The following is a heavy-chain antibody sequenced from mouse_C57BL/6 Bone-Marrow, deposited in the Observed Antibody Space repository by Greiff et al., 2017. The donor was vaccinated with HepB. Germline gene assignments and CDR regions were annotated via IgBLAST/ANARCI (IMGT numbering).Heavy chain of an antibody. D-gene: IGHD4-1*01. CDR1: GYSITSGYY. Sequence: EVQLQESGPGLVKPSQSLSLTCSVTGYSITSGYYWNWIRQFPGNKLEWMGYISYDGSNNYNQSIKNQTSITRDTSNNQFFLKLNSVTTEDTATYYGATNWGFDYWGQGTTLTVSS. CDR3: ATNWGFDY. V-gene: IGHV3-6*01. CDR2: ISYDGSN. J-gene: IGHJ2*01.